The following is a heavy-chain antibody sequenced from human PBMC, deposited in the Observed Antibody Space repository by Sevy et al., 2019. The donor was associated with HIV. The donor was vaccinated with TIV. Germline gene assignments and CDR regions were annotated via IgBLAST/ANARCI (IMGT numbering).Heavy chain of an antibody. V-gene: IGHV3-13*01. CDR3: ARKCGYSYGGTSDGMDV. D-gene: IGHD5-18*01. J-gene: IGHJ6*02. CDR1: GFTFSSYD. Sequence: GGCLRLSCAASGFTFSSYDMHWVRQATGKGLEWVSAIGTAGDTYYPGSVKGRFTIAREYAKNSLYLQMNSLRAGDTAMYYCARKCGYSYGGTSDGMDVWGQGTTVRVSS. CDR2: IGTAGDT.